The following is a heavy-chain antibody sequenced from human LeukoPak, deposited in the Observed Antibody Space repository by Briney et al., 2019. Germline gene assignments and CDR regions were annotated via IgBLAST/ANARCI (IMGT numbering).Heavy chain of an antibody. D-gene: IGHD6-19*01. CDR1: GFTFSDAW. J-gene: IGHJ4*02. CDR3: ARDIAVAAHDFDY. V-gene: IGHV3-21*01. CDR2: ISSSSSYI. Sequence: PGGSLRLSCAASGFTFSDAWMNWVRQAPGKGLEWVSSISSSSSYIYYADSVKGRFTISRDNAKNSLYLQMNSLRAEDTAVYYCARDIAVAAHDFDYWGQGTLVTVSS.